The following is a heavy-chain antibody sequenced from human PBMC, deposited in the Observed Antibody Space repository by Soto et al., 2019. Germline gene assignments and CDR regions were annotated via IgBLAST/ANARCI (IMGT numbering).Heavy chain of an antibody. J-gene: IGHJ6*02. CDR3: ARGALLDWHNYFALDV. V-gene: IGHV1-69*06. Sequence: QVQLVQSGAAVKKPGSSVKVSCKASGDSFNNDGVNWFRQAPGQVLEWVGGIIPHFVPAKYPQKFQCRATIAADTTPNTVFMELLSFTSDDTAIYYCARGALLDWHNYFALDVWGQGTSVTVSS. CDR2: IIPHFVPA. D-gene: IGHD3-9*01. CDR1: GDSFNNDG.